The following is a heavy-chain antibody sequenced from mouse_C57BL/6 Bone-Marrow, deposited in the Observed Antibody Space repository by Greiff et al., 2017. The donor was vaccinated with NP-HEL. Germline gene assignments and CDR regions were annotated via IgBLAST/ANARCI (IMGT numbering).Heavy chain of an antibody. J-gene: IGHJ2*01. V-gene: IGHV14-4*01. Sequence: VQLQQSGAELVRPGASVKLSCTASGFNIKDDYMHWVKQRPEQGLEWIGWIDPENGDTEYASKFQGKATITADTSSNTAYLQLSSLTYEDTAVYYCTALLRTFFDCWGKGTTLTVSS. CDR1: GFNIKDDY. CDR3: TALLRTFFDC. D-gene: IGHD1-1*01. CDR2: IDPENGDT.